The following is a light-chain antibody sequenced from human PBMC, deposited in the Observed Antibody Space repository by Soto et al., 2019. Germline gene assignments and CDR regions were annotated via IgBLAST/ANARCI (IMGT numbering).Light chain of an antibody. CDR3: QNHNNAPWT. V-gene: IGKV1-27*01. J-gene: IGKJ1*01. Sequence: DIQMTQSPSSLSASVGDRVTITCRASQGIGNYLAWYQQKSGKVPKLLIYAASTLQSGVPSRFSGSRSGTAFTLTISSLQPEDVATYYCQNHNNAPWTFGQGTKVEIQ. CDR1: QGIGNY. CDR2: AAS.